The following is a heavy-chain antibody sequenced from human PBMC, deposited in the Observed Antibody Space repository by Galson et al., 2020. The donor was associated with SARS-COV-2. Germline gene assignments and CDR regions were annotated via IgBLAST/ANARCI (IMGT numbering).Heavy chain of an antibody. J-gene: IGHJ4*02. CDR3: TTSPHSRSWGSD. CDR1: GFSFNKAW. Sequence: GGSLRLSCAASGFSFNKAWMSWVRQAPGNGLEWVGSVKTNSDGGTTDYAALVKGRFAISRDDSKNTLYLQMNNLKSDDTAVYYCTTSPHSRSWGSDWGEGTLVAVSS. V-gene: IGHV3-15*01. CDR2: VKTNSDGGTT. D-gene: IGHD3-10*01.